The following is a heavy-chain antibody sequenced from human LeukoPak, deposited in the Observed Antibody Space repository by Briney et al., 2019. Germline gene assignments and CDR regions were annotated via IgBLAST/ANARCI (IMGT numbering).Heavy chain of an antibody. D-gene: IGHD6-19*01. CDR3: ASEQWPVPFDY. V-gene: IGHV1-46*01. CDR2: INPSGGST. CDR1: GYTFTSYY. J-gene: IGHJ4*02. Sequence: ASVKVSCKASGYTFTSYYMHWVRQAPGQGLEWMGIINPSGGSTSYAQKFQGRVTMTRDTSTSTVYMELSSLRSEDTVVYYCASEQWPVPFDYWGQGTLVTVSS.